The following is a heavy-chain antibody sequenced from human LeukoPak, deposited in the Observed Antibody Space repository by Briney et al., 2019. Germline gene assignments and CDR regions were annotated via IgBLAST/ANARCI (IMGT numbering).Heavy chain of an antibody. Sequence: SETLSLTCSASGDSISSDYWSWIRQPPGKGLEWIGYISYSGSTKSNPALKSRVTISGDRSKNQFSLKMTSVTAADTAVYYCAKSHPAVTTTDWYFDLXGRGTLVTVSS. D-gene: IGHD4-17*01. CDR3: AKSHPAVTTTDWYFDL. CDR1: GDSISSDY. J-gene: IGHJ2*01. V-gene: IGHV4-59*01. CDR2: ISYSGST.